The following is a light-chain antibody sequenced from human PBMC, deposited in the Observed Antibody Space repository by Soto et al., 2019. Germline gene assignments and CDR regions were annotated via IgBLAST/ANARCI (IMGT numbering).Light chain of an antibody. CDR1: ESLSYF. J-gene: IGKJ2*01. CDR2: GVS. Sequence: EIVLTQSPATLSVSPGERVTLSCRASESLSYFLAWYQHKPGQSPRLLIYGVSTRVAGVPSSFSGGGSATDFTLTISSMQSEDFAVYDGTSDNEWAFGVDQRTKLEI. CDR3: TSDNEWAFG. V-gene: IGKV3-15*01.